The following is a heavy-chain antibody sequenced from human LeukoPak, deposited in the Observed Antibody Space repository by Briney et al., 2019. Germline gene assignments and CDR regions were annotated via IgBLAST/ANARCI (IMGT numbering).Heavy chain of an antibody. CDR3: ARDGWATFDY. J-gene: IGHJ4*02. D-gene: IGHD5-12*01. CDR2: ISSSSTYI. CDR1: GFTFSSYT. V-gene: IGHV3-21*01. Sequence: PGRSLRLSCAASGFTFSSYTMNWVRQAPGKGLEWVSSISSSSTYIYYADSVRGRFTISRDNAKKSLFLQMNSLRAEDTAVYYCARDGWATFDYWGQGTLVTVSS.